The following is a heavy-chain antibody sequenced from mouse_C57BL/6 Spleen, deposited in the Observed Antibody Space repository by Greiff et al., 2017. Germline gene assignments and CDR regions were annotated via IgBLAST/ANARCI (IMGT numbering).Heavy chain of an antibody. D-gene: IGHD4-1*01. CDR3: AKNWDGDAY. V-gene: IGHV1-4*01. CDR2: INPSSGYT. J-gene: IGHJ3*01. CDR1: GYTFTSYT. Sequence: QVQLKQSGAELARPGASVKMSCKASGYTFTSYTMHWVKQRPGQGLEWIGYINPSSGYTKYNQKFKDKATLTADKSSSTAYMQLSSLTSEDSAVYYCAKNWDGDAYWGQGTLVTVSA.